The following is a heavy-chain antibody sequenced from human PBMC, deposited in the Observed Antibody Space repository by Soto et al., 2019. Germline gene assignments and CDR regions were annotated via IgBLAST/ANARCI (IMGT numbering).Heavy chain of an antibody. CDR2: SCWNDDK. CDR3: EHSKGHTRYYDVWSGYYTDNGMDG. D-gene: IGHD3-3*01. J-gene: IGHJ6*02. V-gene: IGHV2-5*01. CDR1: GFSLSTSGVG. Sequence: SGPTLVNPTQTLTLTCTFSGFSLSTSGVGVGWIRQPPGKALEWLALSCWNDDKRYSPSLKRRLTITKDTSKNQVVLTMTNMDPVDTSTYYCEHSKGHTRYYDVWSGYYTDNGMDGWGQGTTVTVSS.